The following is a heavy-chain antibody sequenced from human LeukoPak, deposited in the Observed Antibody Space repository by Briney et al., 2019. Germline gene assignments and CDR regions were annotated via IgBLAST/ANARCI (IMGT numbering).Heavy chain of an antibody. CDR1: GGTFSSYG. D-gene: IGHD3-10*01. Sequence: SCKASGGTFSSYGMHWVRQAPGKGLEWVSTIRGSGGSTYYADSVKGRFTISRDNSKNTLYLQMNSLRAEDTAVYYCAKNYYGSGTKGWFDPWGQGTLVTVSS. CDR3: AKNYYGSGTKGWFDP. V-gene: IGHV3-23*01. CDR2: IRGSGGST. J-gene: IGHJ5*02.